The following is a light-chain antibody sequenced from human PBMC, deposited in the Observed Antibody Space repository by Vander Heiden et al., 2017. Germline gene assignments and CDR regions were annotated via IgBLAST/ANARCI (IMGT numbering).Light chain of an antibody. Sequence: EIVMTQSPATLSVSPGERATPFCRASQSVSSNLAWYQQKPGQAPSLLIYGASTRATGIPARFSGSGSGTEFTLTISSLQSEDFAIYYCQQYNNWPMETFGQGTKVEVK. J-gene: IGKJ1*01. CDR3: QQYNNWPMET. CDR2: GAS. V-gene: IGKV3-15*01. CDR1: QSVSSN.